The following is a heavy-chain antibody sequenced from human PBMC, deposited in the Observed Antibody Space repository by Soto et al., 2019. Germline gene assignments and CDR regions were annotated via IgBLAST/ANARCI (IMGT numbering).Heavy chain of an antibody. J-gene: IGHJ4*02. V-gene: IGHV4-4*02. D-gene: IGHD2-21*01. CDR2: VYHSGTT. CDR1: GASIGTNNW. CDR3: AVPGDCYFDY. Sequence: SETLSLTCAVSGASIGTNNWWSWVRQPPGKGLEWIGEVYHSGTTNCNPSLKSRLTISIDNSKNQFSLRLTSTTDADTAVYYCAVPGDCYFDYWSQGSLVTVSS.